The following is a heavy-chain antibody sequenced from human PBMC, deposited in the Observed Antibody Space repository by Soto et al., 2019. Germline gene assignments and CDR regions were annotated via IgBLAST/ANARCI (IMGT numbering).Heavy chain of an antibody. V-gene: IGHV4-39*01. D-gene: IGHD1-20*01. CDR1: GASISGSYYY. CDR2: VFYTGFT. CDR3: ATSQKRYNGNYFDH. Sequence: PSETLSLTCAVSGASISGSYYYWAWLRQSPGKGPEWIGSVFYTGFTSYNPSLESRVSVSVDTSKSQFSLKLSAVTAADTAVYYCATSQKRYNGNYFDHWGQGALVTVSS. J-gene: IGHJ4*02.